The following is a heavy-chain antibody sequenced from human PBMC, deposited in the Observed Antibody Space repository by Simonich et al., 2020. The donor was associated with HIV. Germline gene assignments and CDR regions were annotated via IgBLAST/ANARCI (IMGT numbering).Heavy chain of an antibody. V-gene: IGHV4-34*01. CDR2: INQSGKT. CDR3: AAGNGLLRFLEWEGTYMDV. D-gene: IGHD3-3*01. J-gene: IGHJ6*03. CDR1: GGSFSSYY. Sequence: QVQLEQWGAGLLKPSETLSLTCAVYGGSFSSYYWSWIRQPPGKGLDGIGEINQSGKTNYNSSLKSRVTISVDTSKNQFSLKLSSVTAADTAVYYCAAGNGLLRFLEWEGTYMDVWGKGTTVTVSS.